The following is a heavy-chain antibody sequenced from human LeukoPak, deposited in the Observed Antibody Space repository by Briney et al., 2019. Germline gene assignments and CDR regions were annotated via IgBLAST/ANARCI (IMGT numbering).Heavy chain of an antibody. V-gene: IGHV3-23*01. CDR3: VREAGYCASVCLKSNWFDP. D-gene: IGHD2-21*02. Sequence: GGSLRLSCAASGFTFNRNAISWVRQPPGKGLEWVSAISNGKTYYADSVRGRFTISRDDSKNTVYLQMNSLRDEDTALYYCVREAGYCASVCLKSNWFDPWGQGTLVTVSS. CDR2: ISNGKT. CDR1: GFTFNRNA. J-gene: IGHJ5*02.